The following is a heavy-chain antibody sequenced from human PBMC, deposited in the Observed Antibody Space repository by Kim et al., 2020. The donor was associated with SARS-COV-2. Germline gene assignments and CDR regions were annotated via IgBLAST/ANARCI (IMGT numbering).Heavy chain of an antibody. CDR1: GGSFSGYY. J-gene: IGHJ6*02. CDR3: ARVTMVRGVIITYYYYYGMDV. CDR2: INHSGST. D-gene: IGHD3-10*01. V-gene: IGHV4-34*01. Sequence: SETLSLTCAVYGGSFSGYYWSWIRQPPGKGLEWIGEINHSGSTNYNPSLKSRVTISVDTSKNQFSLKLSSVTAADTAVYYCARVTMVRGVIITYYYYYGMDVWGQGTTVTVSS.